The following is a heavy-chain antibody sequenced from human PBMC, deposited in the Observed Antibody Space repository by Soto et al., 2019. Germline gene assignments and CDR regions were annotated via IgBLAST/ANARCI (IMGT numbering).Heavy chain of an antibody. V-gene: IGHV1-18*04. D-gene: IGHD6-19*01. Sequence: QVQLMQSGAEVKKPGASVKVSCKASGYTFTSYGISWVRQAPGQGLEWMGWISVYNGDTKYAQKLQGRVTMTTDTSTSTAYMELRSLRSDDTAVYYCAKSSGAVAGYYFDYWGQGTLVAVSS. CDR1: GYTFTSYG. CDR2: ISVYNGDT. CDR3: AKSSGAVAGYYFDY. J-gene: IGHJ4*02.